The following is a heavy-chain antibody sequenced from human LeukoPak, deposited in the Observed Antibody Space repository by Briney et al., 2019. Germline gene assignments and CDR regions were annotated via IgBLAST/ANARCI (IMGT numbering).Heavy chain of an antibody. V-gene: IGHV4-4*07. CDR1: GGSISSYY. CDR3: ARDNNFDILTGYYQYYFDY. D-gene: IGHD3-9*01. Sequence: PSETLSLTCTVSGGSISSYYWSWIRQPAGKGLEWIGRIYTSGSTNYNPSLKSRVTMSVDTPKNQFSLKLSSVTAADTAVYYCARDNNFDILTGYYQYYFDYWGQGTLVTVSS. J-gene: IGHJ4*02. CDR2: IYTSGST.